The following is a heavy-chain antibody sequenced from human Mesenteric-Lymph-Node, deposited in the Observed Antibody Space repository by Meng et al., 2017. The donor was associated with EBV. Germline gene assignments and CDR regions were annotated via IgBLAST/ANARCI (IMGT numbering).Heavy chain of an antibody. CDR2: IYHTGST. V-gene: IGHV4-30-2*01. D-gene: IGHD4-17*01. J-gene: IGHJ5*02. CDR3: ARGFGDNNNWFGP. CDR1: GGSVSSGGHS. Sequence: QLRLQESGSGLVKPSQTLSLTFAVSGGSVSSGGHSWSWIRQPPGKGLEWIGYIYHTGSTYYNPSLKSRVTISIDTSKNQFSLKLSSVTAADTAVYFCARGFGDNNNWFGPWGQGTLVTVPS.